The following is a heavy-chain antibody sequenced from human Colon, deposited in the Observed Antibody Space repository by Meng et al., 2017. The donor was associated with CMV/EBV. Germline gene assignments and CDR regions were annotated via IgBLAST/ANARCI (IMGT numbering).Heavy chain of an antibody. CDR1: GFAFDTFG. D-gene: IGHD2-2*01. CDR2: ISYGGTYI. CDR3: ARRTSSSSYDH. J-gene: IGHJ5*02. Sequence: GESLKISCTTSGFAFDTFGMNWVRQAPGKGLEWVASISYGGTYIYYSDSVQGRFSISRDNPKNSMFLQMNSLRPEDTAIYYCARRTSSSSYDHWGQGTLVTVSS. V-gene: IGHV3-21*01.